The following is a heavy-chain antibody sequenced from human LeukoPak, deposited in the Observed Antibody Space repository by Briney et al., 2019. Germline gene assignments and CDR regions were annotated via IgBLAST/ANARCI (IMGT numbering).Heavy chain of an antibody. Sequence: SETLSLTCAVYGDSFSGYYWSWIRQPPGKGLEWIGEINHSGSTNYNPSLKSRVTISVDTSKKQFTLKLSSVTAADAAVSYSPRGRRVVTATNYYSFYMDVWGKGTTVTVSS. D-gene: IGHD2-21*02. CDR1: GDSFSGYY. CDR3: PRGRRVVTATNYYSFYMDV. J-gene: IGHJ6*03. V-gene: IGHV4-34*01. CDR2: INHSGST.